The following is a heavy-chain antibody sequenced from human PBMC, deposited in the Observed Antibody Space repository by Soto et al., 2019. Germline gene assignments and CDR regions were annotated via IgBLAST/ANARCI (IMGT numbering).Heavy chain of an antibody. CDR1: GFTVSSNY. CDR2: IYSGGST. V-gene: IGHV3-66*01. CDR3: ARGYSSSWYLGVGNAEYFQH. Sequence: GSLRLSCAASGFTVSSNYMSWVRQAPGKGLEWVSVIYSGGSTYYADSVKGRFTISRDNSKNTLYLQMNSLRAEETAVYYCARGYSSSWYLGVGNAEYFQHWGQGTLVTVSS. J-gene: IGHJ1*01. D-gene: IGHD6-13*01.